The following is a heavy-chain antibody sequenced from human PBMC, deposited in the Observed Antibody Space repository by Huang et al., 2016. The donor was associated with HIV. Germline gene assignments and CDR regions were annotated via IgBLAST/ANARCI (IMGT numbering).Heavy chain of an antibody. Sequence: QVTLRESGPALVTPTQTLTLTCTVSGFSLSTSSMCVSWIRQPPGKALEWRARIDWDDDKYYSTSLRARRTISKDTSKSQVLLRLANMDPEDTATYYCARTVIGSPENYFDFWGEGALVTVSS. J-gene: IGHJ4*02. CDR1: GFSLSTSSMC. CDR3: ARTVIGSPENYFDF. CDR2: IDWDDDK. D-gene: IGHD2-2*01. V-gene: IGHV2-70*15.